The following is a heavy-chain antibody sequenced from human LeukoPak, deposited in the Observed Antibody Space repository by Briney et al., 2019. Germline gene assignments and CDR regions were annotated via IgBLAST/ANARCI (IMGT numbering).Heavy chain of an antibody. CDR1: GFTFSGNA. CDR3: TKDHDGMHA. J-gene: IGHJ6*02. Sequence: PGGSLRLSCAASGFTFSGNAMSWVRQAPGKGLEWVSVISVSGSRAYYADFVKGRFTVSRDNSKNTVLLQMNSLRVEDTAVYYCTKDHDGMHAWGQGTTVTVSS. CDR2: ISVSGSRA. V-gene: IGHV3-23*01.